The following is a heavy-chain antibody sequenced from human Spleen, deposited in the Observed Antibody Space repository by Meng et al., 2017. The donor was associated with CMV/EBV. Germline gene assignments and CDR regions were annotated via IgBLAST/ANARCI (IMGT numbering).Heavy chain of an antibody. CDR1: GGSVNSGNYY. V-gene: IGHV4-61*01. J-gene: IGHJ3*02. CDR3: ARGIAARTRGAFDI. CDR2: IYYSGST. Sequence: SETLSLTCTVSGGSVNSGNYYWSWIRQPPGKGLEWIGYIYYSGSTNYNPSLKSRVTISVDTSKNQFSLKLSSVTAADTAVYYCARGIAARTRGAFDIWGQGTMVTVTS. D-gene: IGHD6-6*01.